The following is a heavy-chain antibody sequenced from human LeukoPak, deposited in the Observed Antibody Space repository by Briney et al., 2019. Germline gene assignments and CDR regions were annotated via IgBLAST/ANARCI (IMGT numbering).Heavy chain of an antibody. CDR3: AXXXYSLYYYYYYGMDV. J-gene: IGHJ6*02. CDR2: ISAYNGNT. CDR1: GYTFTSYG. D-gene: IGHD5-18*01. Sequence: ASVKVSCKASGYTFTSYGISWVRQAPGQGLEWMGWISAYNGNTNYAQKLQGRVTMTTDTSTSTAYMELRSLRSDDTAVYYCAXXXYSLYYYYYYGMDVWGQGTTVTVSS. V-gene: IGHV1-18*01.